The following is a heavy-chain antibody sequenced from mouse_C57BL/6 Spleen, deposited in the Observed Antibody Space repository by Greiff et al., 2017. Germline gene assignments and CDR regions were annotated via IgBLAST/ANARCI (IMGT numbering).Heavy chain of an antibody. V-gene: IGHV5-6*01. J-gene: IGHJ2*01. CDR1: GFTFSSYG. CDR2: ISSGGSYT. Sequence: EVHLVESGGDLVKPGGSLKLSCAASGFTFSSYGMSWVRQTPDKRLEWVATISSGGSYTYYPDSVKGRFTISRDNAKNTLYLQMSSLKSEDTAMYYCARQDDGYYGDFDYWGQGTTLTVSS. CDR3: ARQDDGYYGDFDY. D-gene: IGHD2-3*01.